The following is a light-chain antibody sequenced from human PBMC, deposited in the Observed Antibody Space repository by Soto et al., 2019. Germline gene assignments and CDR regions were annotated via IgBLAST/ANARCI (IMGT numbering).Light chain of an antibody. CDR1: SSDVGGYNY. CDR2: EVS. V-gene: IGLV2-14*01. CDR3: SSYTSSLTYV. J-gene: IGLJ1*01. Sequence: QSALTQPASVSGSPGQSITISCTGTSSDVGGYNYVSWYQQHPGKAPKLMIYEVSNRPSGVSNRFSGSKSGNTASLTISGLQAEDEADYYCSSYTSSLTYVFGTVTKVTVL.